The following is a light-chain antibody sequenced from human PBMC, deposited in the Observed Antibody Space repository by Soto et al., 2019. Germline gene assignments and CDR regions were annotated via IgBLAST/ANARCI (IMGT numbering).Light chain of an antibody. CDR2: EVS. CDR1: SSDVGGYNY. J-gene: IGLJ1*01. CDR3: CSCTSSTTLV. V-gene: IGLV2-14*01. Sequence: QSALTQPASVSGSPGQSITISCTGTSSDVGGYNYVSWYQQHPGKAPNLMIYEVSNRPSGVSNRFSGSKSGNTASLTISGLQAEDEADYYCCSCTSSTTLVFGTGTKLTVL.